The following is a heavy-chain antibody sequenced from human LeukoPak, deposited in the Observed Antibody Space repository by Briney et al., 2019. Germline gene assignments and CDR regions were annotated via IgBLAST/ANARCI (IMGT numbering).Heavy chain of an antibody. D-gene: IGHD2-15*01. Sequence: SETLSLTCTVSGGSISSNNDYWGWIRQPPGKGLEWIGNIYYGRSPYYNPPFKSRLTISVDTSKNQFSLKLSSVTATDTAVYYCARETRSMGAATYWGQGTLVTVSS. CDR3: ARETRSMGAATY. V-gene: IGHV4-39*07. CDR2: IYYGRSP. CDR1: GGSISSNNDY. J-gene: IGHJ4*02.